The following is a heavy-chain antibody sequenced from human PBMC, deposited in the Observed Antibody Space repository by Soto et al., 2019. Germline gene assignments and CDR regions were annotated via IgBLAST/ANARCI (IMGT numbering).Heavy chain of an antibody. CDR2: ISAYNGNT. CDR1: GYTFTGYG. CDR3: ARETVVVAAPNYYYYMDV. Sequence: ASVKVSCKASGYTFTGYGISWVRQAPGQGLEWMGWISAYNGNTNYAQKLQGRVTMTTDTSTSTAYMELSSLRSEDTAVYYCARETVVVAAPNYYYYMDVWGKGTTVTVSS. J-gene: IGHJ6*03. V-gene: IGHV1-18*01. D-gene: IGHD2-15*01.